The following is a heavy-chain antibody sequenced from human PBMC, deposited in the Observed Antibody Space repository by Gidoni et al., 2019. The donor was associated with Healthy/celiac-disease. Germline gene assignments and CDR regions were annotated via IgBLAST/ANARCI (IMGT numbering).Heavy chain of an antibody. CDR1: GFTFSSYG. J-gene: IGHJ4*02. V-gene: IGHV3-30*18. CDR3: AKDASPFYSGYDSYFDY. CDR2: ISYDGSNK. Sequence: QVQLVESGGGVVQPGRSLRLSCAASGFTFSSYGMHWVRQAPGKGLEWVAVISYDGSNKYYADSVKGRFTISRDNSKNTLYLQMNSLRAEDTAVYYCAKDASPFYSGYDSYFDYWGQGTLVTVSS. D-gene: IGHD5-12*01.